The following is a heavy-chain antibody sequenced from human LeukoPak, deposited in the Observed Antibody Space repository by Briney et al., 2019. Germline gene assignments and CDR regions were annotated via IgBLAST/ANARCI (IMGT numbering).Heavy chain of an antibody. CDR1: GYTFTGYY. D-gene: IGHD2-2*01. J-gene: IGHJ6*03. V-gene: IGHV1-2*02. Sequence: ASVKVSCKASGYTFTGYYMHWLRQAPGQGLEWMGWINPNSGGTNYAQKFQGRVTMTRDTSISTAYMELSRLRSDDTAVYYCARGIVVVPAPSDYMDVWGKGTTVTVSS. CDR3: ARGIVVVPAPSDYMDV. CDR2: INPNSGGT.